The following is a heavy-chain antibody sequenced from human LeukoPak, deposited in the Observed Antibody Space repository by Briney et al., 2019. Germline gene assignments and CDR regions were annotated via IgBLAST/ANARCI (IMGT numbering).Heavy chain of an antibody. V-gene: IGHV4-59*01. D-gene: IGHD6-25*01. Sequence: PSETLSLTCTVSGGSISSYYWSWIRQPPGKGLKWIGYIYYTGSTNFNPSLKSRVTMSLDTSKNQFSLKLNSVTAADTAVYYCATGRAAAGSLGYWGQGTLVTVSS. CDR2: IYYTGST. CDR1: GGSISSYY. CDR3: ATGRAAAGSLGY. J-gene: IGHJ4*02.